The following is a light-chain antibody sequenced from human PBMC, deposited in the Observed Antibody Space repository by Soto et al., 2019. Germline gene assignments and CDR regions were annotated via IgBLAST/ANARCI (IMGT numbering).Light chain of an antibody. CDR2: EGS. J-gene: IGLJ3*02. CDR1: SSHVGSYNL. CDR3: CSYAGSSTWV. V-gene: IGLV2-23*01. Sequence: QSALTQPASVSGSHGQSIPISCTGTSSHVGSYNLVSWYQQHPGKAPKLMIYEGSKRPSGVSNRFSGSKSGNTASLTISGLQAEDEADYYCCSYAGSSTWVFGGGTKLTVL.